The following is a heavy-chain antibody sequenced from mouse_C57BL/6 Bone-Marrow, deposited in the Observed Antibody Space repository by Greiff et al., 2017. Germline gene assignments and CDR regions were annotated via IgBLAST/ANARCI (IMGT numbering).Heavy chain of an antibody. J-gene: IGHJ1*03. CDR2: IYPGSGST. CDR1: GYTFTSYW. Sequence: QVQLQQPGAELVKPGASVKMSCKASGYTFTSYWITWVKQRPGQGLEWIGDIYPGSGSTNYNEKFKSKATLTVDTSSSTAYKQLSSLTSADSAVYYCASGTCDSYWYFDVWGTGTTVTVSS. V-gene: IGHV1-55*01. CDR3: ASGTCDSYWYFDV.